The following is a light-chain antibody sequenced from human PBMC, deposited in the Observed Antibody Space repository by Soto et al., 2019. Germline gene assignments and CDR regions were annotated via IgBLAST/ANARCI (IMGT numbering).Light chain of an antibody. CDR1: QSVRTK. CDR2: GAS. V-gene: IGKV3-15*01. J-gene: IGKJ5*01. Sequence: EIVMTQSPATLSVSPWEGATLSCRASQSVRTKLAWYQQKAGQAPRLLLYGASTRASGVSDRFSGSGSGTEYTLPISRLQSEDFAVYYCQQYDTWHSITFGQGTRLEIK. CDR3: QQYDTWHSIT.